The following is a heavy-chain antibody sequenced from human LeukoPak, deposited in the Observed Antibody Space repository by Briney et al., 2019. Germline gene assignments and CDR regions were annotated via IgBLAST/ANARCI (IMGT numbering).Heavy chain of an antibody. CDR3: ARREVDLGWYFDL. Sequence: SETLSLTCAVYGGSFSSYYWTWIRQPPGKGLEWIGYIYYSGSTNYNPSLKSRVTISVDTSKNQFSLKLSSVTAADTAVYYCARREVDLGWYFDLWGRGTLVTVSS. D-gene: IGHD1-26*01. J-gene: IGHJ2*01. V-gene: IGHV4-59*08. CDR2: IYYSGST. CDR1: GGSFSSYY.